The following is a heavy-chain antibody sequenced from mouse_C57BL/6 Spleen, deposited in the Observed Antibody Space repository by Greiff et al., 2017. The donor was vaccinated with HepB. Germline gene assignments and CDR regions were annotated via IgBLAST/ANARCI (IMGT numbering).Heavy chain of an antibody. V-gene: IGHV1-54*01. D-gene: IGHD1-1*01. Sequence: VKLQESGAELVRPGTSVKVSCKASGYAFTNYLIEWVKQRPGQGLEWIGVINPGSGGTNYNEKFKGKATLTADKSSSTAYMQLSSLTSEDSAVYFCARDGSSHWYFDVWGTGTTVTVSS. CDR1: GYAFTNYL. CDR3: ARDGSSHWYFDV. J-gene: IGHJ1*03. CDR2: INPGSGGT.